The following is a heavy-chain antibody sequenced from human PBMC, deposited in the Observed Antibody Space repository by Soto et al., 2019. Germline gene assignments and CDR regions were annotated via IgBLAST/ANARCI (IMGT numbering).Heavy chain of an antibody. CDR2: IYYSGST. CDR3: ARGGVVVTPNYFQH. CDR1: GGSISSYY. Sequence: SETLSLTCTVSGGSISSYYWSWIRQPPGKGLEWIGYIYYSGSTNYNPSLKSRVTISVDTSKNQFSLKLSSVTAADTAVYYCARGGVVVTPNYFQHWGQGTLVTVSS. D-gene: IGHD2-21*02. V-gene: IGHV4-59*12. J-gene: IGHJ1*01.